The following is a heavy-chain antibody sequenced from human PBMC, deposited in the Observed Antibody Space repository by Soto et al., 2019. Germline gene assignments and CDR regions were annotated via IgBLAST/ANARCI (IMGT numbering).Heavy chain of an antibody. CDR2: IYYSGST. J-gene: IGHJ4*02. V-gene: IGHV4-59*01. D-gene: IGHD3-16*01. CDR1: GGSISSDY. Sequence: QVQLQESGPGLVKPSETLSLTCTVSGGSISSDYWSWIRQPPGTGLEWIGYIYYSGSTNYNPSLKSRVTISVDTSKNQFSMKLSSVTAADTAVYDCARGEERGAMPSGYWGQGTLVTVSS. CDR3: ARGEERGAMPSGY.